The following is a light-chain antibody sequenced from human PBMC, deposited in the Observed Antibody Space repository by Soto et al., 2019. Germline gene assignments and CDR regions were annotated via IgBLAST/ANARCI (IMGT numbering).Light chain of an antibody. CDR1: TGAVTSGHY. CDR3: LLYFGGAQMV. CDR2: STY. J-gene: IGLJ3*02. V-gene: IGLV7-43*01. Sequence: QAVVTQEPSVTVSPGGTVTLTCASSTGAVTSGHYPNWFQQKPGQAPRPLIYSTYNKHSWTPARFSGSLLGGKASLTLSGVQPEDEAEYYCLLYFGGAQMVFGGGTKVTVL.